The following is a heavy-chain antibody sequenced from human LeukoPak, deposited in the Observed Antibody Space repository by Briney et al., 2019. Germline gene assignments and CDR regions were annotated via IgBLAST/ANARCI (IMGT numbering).Heavy chain of an antibody. CDR3: ARARSPSSGYLLRDHNWFDP. D-gene: IGHD3-22*01. J-gene: IGHJ5*02. V-gene: IGHV1-69*05. CDR1: GGTFNSYA. CDR2: IIPIFGTA. Sequence: SVKVSCKASGGTFNSYAISWVRQAPGQGLEWMGGIIPIFGTANYAQKVQGRVTITTDESTTTAYMELSSLRSEDTAVYCCARARSPSSGYLLRDHNWFDPWGQGTLVTVS.